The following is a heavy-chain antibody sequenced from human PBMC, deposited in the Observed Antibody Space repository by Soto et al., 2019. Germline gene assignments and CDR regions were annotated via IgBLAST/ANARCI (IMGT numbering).Heavy chain of an antibody. J-gene: IGHJ4*02. CDR3: ATRSPAFDY. CDR1: GYTFTSYG. CDR2: ITADKGKT. V-gene: IGHV1-18*01. Sequence: ASVKVSCKTSGYTFTSYGISWVRQAPGQGLEWMGWITADKGKTTYAQKFQGRVTMTTDTSTRTAYMELRSLRSDGTAVYYCATRSPAFDYWGQGTLVTVSS.